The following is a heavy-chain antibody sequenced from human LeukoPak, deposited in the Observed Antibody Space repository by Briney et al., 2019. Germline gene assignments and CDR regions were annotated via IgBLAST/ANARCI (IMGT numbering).Heavy chain of an antibody. Sequence: PGGSLRLSCTASGFTLGSHDMHWVRQSPGQGLKWVAAVSSGFHAFFADSVQGRFTVSREDARNSLYLQMNSLRAGDTAVYYCVREARGYHYTYFDYWGQGTLVTVSS. J-gene: IGHJ4*02. CDR2: VSSGFHA. CDR1: GFTLGSHD. V-gene: IGHV3-13*01. CDR3: VREARGYHYTYFDY. D-gene: IGHD5-18*01.